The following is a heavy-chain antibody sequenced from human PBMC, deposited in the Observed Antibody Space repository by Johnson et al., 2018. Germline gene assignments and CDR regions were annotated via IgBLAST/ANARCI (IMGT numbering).Heavy chain of an antibody. V-gene: IGHV3-30*18. CDR2: ISYDGSNK. D-gene: IGHD1-26*01. CDR1: GFTFSSYG. CDR3: AKEDGGSYYRYFQH. J-gene: IGHJ1*01. Sequence: VQLVESGGGVVQPGSSLRLACAASGFTFSSYGMHWVRQAPGKGLEWGAVISYDGSNKYYADSVKGRFTIPRDNSKNTLYLQMNSLRAEDTAVYYCAKEDGGSYYRYFQHWGQGTLVTVSS.